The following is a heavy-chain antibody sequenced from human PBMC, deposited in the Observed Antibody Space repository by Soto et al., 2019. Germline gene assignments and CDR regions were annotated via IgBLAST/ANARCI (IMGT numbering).Heavy chain of an antibody. Sequence: SVKVSCKASGDTFNSYAISWVRRAPGQGLEWMGGIIPIFHTANYAQKFQARVTMTADESARTAYMELSGLRSEDTAVYYCARVGYCNTTSCLFYYYHHGMDVCGQGPTVTVP. CDR2: IIPIFHTA. CDR3: ARVGYCNTTSCLFYYYHHGMDV. V-gene: IGHV1-69*13. J-gene: IGHJ6*02. CDR1: GDTFNSYA. D-gene: IGHD2-2*01.